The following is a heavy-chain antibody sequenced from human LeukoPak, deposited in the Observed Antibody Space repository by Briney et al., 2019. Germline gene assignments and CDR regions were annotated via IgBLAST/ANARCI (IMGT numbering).Heavy chain of an antibody. CDR2: INPSGGST. J-gene: IGHJ1*01. CDR3: AREGSPSPSSYSSSWSEYFQH. Sequence: GASVKVSCKASGYTFTSYYMHWVRQAPGQGLEWMGIINPSGGSTSYAQKFQGRVTMTRDTSTSTDYMELSSLRSEDTAVYYCAREGSPSPSSYSSSWSEYFQHWGQGTLVTVSS. CDR1: GYTFTSYY. D-gene: IGHD6-13*01. V-gene: IGHV1-46*01.